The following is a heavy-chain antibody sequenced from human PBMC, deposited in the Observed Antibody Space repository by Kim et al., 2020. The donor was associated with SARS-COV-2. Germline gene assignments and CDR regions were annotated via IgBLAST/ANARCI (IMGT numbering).Heavy chain of an antibody. CDR3: ARGTPTVTTPQTRVYYYGMDV. CDR1: GGSFSGYY. V-gene: IGHV4-34*01. CDR2: INHSGST. D-gene: IGHD4-17*01. Sequence: SETMSLTCAVYGGSFSGYYWSWIRQPPGKGLEWIGEINHSGSTNYNPSLKSRVTISVDTSKNQFSLKLSSVTAADTAVYYCARGTPTVTTPQTRVYYYGMDVWGQGTTVTVSS. J-gene: IGHJ6*02.